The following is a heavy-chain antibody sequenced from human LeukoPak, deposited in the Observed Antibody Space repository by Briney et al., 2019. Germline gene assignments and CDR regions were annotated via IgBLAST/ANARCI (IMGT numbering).Heavy chain of an antibody. D-gene: IGHD3-3*01. CDR3: ARTYYVFWSGYPLHY. J-gene: IGHJ4*02. V-gene: IGHV3-30*03. CDR1: GFTFSSHS. CDR2: ISYDGSNK. Sequence: GGSLRLSCAASGFTFSSHSMNWVRQAPGKGLEWVAVISYDGSNKYYADSVKGRFTISRDNSKNTLYLQMNSLRAEDTAVYYWARTYYVFWSGYPLHYWGREPRVTV.